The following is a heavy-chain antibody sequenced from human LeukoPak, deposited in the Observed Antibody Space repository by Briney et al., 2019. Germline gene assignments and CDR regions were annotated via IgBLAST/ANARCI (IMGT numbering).Heavy chain of an antibody. V-gene: IGHV3-64*01. J-gene: IGHJ4*02. CDR2: ISSNGGST. CDR1: GFTFSSYA. D-gene: IGHD2-15*01. Sequence: PGGSLRLSCAASGFTFSSYAVHRVRQASGKGLEYVSAISSNGGSTYYANSVKGRFTISRDNSKNTLYLQMGSLRAEDMAVYYCARGRYCSGGSCYSDYWGQGTLVTVSS. CDR3: ARGRYCSGGSCYSDY.